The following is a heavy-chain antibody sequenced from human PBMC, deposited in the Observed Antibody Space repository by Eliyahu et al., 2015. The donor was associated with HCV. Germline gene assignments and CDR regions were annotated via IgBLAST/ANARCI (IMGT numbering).Heavy chain of an antibody. D-gene: IGHD6-19*01. J-gene: IGHJ5*02. Sequence: QVQLQESGPGLVKPSETLXLTCTVSGGSITTXYWSWIRQPPGXGLEWIGXIHYSGSTNYTPSLKSRVTISIDTSKNQFSLNLTSVTAADTAMYYCASGGGGIAVTGTGGWFDPWGQGTLVTVSS. V-gene: IGHV4-59*01. CDR1: GGSITTXY. CDR3: ASGGGGIAVTGTGGWFDP. CDR2: IHYSGST.